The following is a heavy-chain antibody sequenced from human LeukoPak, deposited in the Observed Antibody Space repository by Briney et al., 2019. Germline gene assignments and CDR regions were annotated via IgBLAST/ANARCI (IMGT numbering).Heavy chain of an antibody. CDR2: IYYGGST. J-gene: IGHJ4*02. Sequence: SETLSLTCTVSGGSISSYYWSWIRQPPGKGLEWIGYIYYGGSTNYNPSLKSRVSISVDTSKNQFSLKLSSVTAADTAVYYCARSLGYLTQAAGYWGQGTLVTVSS. CDR3: ARSLGYLTQAAGY. CDR1: GGSISSYY. V-gene: IGHV4-59*01. D-gene: IGHD3-22*01.